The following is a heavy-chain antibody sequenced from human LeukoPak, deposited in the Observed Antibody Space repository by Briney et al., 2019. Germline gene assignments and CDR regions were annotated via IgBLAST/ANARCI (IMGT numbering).Heavy chain of an antibody. Sequence: SETLSLTCAVYGGSFSDSYWSWIRQPPGKGLEWIGEINHGGSTKFNPSLKSRVTISLDTSRNQFSLKVNSVTAADTAVYYCARSHGSGSYYNLNDYWGQGTLVTVSS. V-gene: IGHV4-34*01. D-gene: IGHD3-10*01. CDR1: GGSFSDSY. J-gene: IGHJ4*02. CDR3: ARSHGSGSYYNLNDY. CDR2: INHGGST.